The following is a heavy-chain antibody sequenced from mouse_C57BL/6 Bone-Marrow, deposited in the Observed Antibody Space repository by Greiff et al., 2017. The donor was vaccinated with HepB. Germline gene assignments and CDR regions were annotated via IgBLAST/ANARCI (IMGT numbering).Heavy chain of an antibody. J-gene: IGHJ3*01. CDR2: INPYNGGT. CDR3: ARRSDYDLFAY. D-gene: IGHD2-4*01. CDR1: GYTFTDYY. Sequence: DVQLQESGPVLVKPGASVKMSCKASGYTFTDYYMNWVKQSHGKSLEWIGVINPYNGGTSYNQKFKGKATLTVDKSSSTAYMELNSLTSEDSAVYYCARRSDYDLFAYWGQGTLVTVSA. V-gene: IGHV1-19*01.